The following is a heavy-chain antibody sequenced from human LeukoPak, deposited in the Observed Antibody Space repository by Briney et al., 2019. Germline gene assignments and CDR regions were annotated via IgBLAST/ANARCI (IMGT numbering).Heavy chain of an antibody. CDR2: IRQDGDEK. J-gene: IGHJ2*01. CDR1: GFIFNSHR. Sequence: PGGSLRLSCAGSGFIFNSHRMTWVRQAPGMGLEWVGNIRQDGDEKFYADSVRGRFTISRDNAKNSLYLHLNSLRAEDTAIYYCARVRTEWYIDLWGRGTLVTVSP. D-gene: IGHD2-8*02. V-gene: IGHV3-7*01. CDR3: ARVRTEWYIDL.